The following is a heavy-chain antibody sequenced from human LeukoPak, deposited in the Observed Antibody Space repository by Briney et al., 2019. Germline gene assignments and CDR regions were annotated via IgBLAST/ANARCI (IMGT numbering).Heavy chain of an antibody. J-gene: IGHJ4*02. CDR2: IFYSGST. Sequence: PSETLSLTCTVSGGSISSYYWSWIRQPAGKGLEWIGYIFYSGSTSYNPSLKSRVTISVDTSKNQFSLKLNSVTAADTAVYYCARRSQITGNDYWGQGTLVTVSS. CDR1: GGSISSYY. V-gene: IGHV4-59*12. CDR3: ARRSQITGNDY. D-gene: IGHD1-20*01.